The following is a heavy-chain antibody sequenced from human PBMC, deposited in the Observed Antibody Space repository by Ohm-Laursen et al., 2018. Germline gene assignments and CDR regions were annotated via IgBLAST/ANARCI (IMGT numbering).Heavy chain of an antibody. CDR1: GFTFSSYA. V-gene: IGHV3-7*01. CDR2: IKQDGSEK. D-gene: IGHD3-3*01. J-gene: IGHJ4*02. Sequence: SLRLSCAASGFTFSSYAMSWVRQAPGKGLEWVANIKQDGSEKYYVDSVKGRFTISRDNAKNSLYLQMNSLRAEDTAVYYCAREDFWSGYNLDYWGQGTLVTVSS. CDR3: AREDFWSGYNLDY.